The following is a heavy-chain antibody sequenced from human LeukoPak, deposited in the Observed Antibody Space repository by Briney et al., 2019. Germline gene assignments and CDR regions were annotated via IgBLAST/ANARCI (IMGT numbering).Heavy chain of an antibody. Sequence: ASVKVSCKVSGYTLTELSMHWVRQAPGKGLEWMGGFDPEDGETIYAQKFQGRVTMTEDTSTDTAYMELSSLRSEDTAVYYCATVVYTYDFWSGYSPPDQYFQHWGQGTLATVSS. D-gene: IGHD3-3*01. CDR3: ATVVYTYDFWSGYSPPDQYFQH. V-gene: IGHV1-24*01. CDR2: FDPEDGET. J-gene: IGHJ1*01. CDR1: GYTLTELS.